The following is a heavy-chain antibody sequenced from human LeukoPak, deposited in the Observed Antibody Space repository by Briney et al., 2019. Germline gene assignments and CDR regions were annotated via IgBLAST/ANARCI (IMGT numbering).Heavy chain of an antibody. CDR3: ARQSYAPYYYMDV. D-gene: IGHD2-2*01. Sequence: NSSETLSLTCTVSGGSISSHYWSWIRQPPGKGLEWIGYIYYSGSTNYNPFLKSRVTISVDTSKNQFSLKLSSVTAADTAVYYCARQSYAPYYYMDVWGEGTTVTVSS. V-gene: IGHV4-59*11. J-gene: IGHJ6*03. CDR2: IYYSGST. CDR1: GGSISSHY.